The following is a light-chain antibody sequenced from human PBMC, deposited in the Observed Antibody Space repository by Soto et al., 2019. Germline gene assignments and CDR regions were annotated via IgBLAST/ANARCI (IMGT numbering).Light chain of an antibody. Sequence: MTQSPSTLSASVGDTVTITCRASQSFSSNLAWYQQKPGQAPRLLIYGASTRATGIPARFSGSGSGTEFTLTISSLQSEDFAVYYCQQYNTWPPVTFGGGTKVEIK. J-gene: IGKJ4*01. CDR2: GAS. CDR1: QSFSSN. V-gene: IGKV3-15*01. CDR3: QQYNTWPPVT.